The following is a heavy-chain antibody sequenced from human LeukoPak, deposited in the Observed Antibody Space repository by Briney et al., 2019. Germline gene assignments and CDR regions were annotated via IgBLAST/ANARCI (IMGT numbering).Heavy chain of an antibody. V-gene: IGHV3-21*01. CDR3: ARAVDSSGWYD. D-gene: IGHD6-19*01. J-gene: IGHJ4*02. Sequence: PSETLSLTCAVSGESFSNYYLTWVRQAPGKGLEWVSSISSSSSYIYYADSVKGRFTISRDNAKNSLYLQMNSLRAEDTAVYYCARAVDSSGWYDWGQGTLVTVSS. CDR2: ISSSSSYI. CDR1: GESFSNYY.